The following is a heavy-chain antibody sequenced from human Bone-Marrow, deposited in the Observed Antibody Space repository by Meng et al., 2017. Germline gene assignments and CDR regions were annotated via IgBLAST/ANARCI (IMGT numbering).Heavy chain of an antibody. CDR2: IYHSGST. V-gene: IGHV4-4*02. CDR3: ARDSRTYYYDSSGYTFDY. CDR1: GGSISSSNW. D-gene: IGHD3-22*01. J-gene: IGHJ4*02. Sequence: QVPLRGAGPGLVKPSGTLSLTCAVSGGSISSSNWWSWVRQPPGKGLEWIGEIYHSGSTNYNPSLKSRVTISVDKSKNQFSLKLSSVTAADTAVYYCARDSRTYYYDSSGYTFDYWGQGTLVTVSS.